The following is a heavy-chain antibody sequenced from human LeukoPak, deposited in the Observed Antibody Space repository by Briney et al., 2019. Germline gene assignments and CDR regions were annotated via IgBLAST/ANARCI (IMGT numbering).Heavy chain of an antibody. J-gene: IGHJ4*02. CDR3: ARSMIRGVTYYFDY. V-gene: IGHV1-46*01. CDR2: INPSGDST. Sequence: ASVEASCKASGYTFTSYYMHWVRQAPGQGLEWMGVINPSGDSTSYAQKFQGRVTMTRDTSTSTVYMELSSLRSEDTAVHYCARSMIRGVTYYFDYWGQGTLVTVSS. D-gene: IGHD3-10*01. CDR1: GYTFTSYY.